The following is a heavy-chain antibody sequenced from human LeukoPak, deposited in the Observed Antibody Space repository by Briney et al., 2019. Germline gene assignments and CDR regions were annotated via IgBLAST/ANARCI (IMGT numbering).Heavy chain of an antibody. CDR3: AGLVAATGNFDY. CDR1: GGSISSGGYS. V-gene: IGHV4-30-2*01. Sequence: SQTLSLTCAVSGGSISSGGYSWSWIRQPPGKGPEWIGYIYHSGSTYYNPSLKSRVTISVDRSKNQFSLKLSSVTAADTAVYYCAGLVAATGNFDYWGQGTLVTVSS. D-gene: IGHD6-13*01. CDR2: IYHSGST. J-gene: IGHJ4*02.